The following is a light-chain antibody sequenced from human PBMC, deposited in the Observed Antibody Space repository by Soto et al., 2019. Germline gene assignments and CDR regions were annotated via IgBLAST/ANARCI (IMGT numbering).Light chain of an antibody. Sequence: QSVLTQPPSVSGAPGQRVTISCTGSSSNIGAGYDVHWYQQLPGTAPKLLIYGNSNRPSGVPDRFSGSKSGTSASLAITGLQAEDEAGYYCQSYDSSLSAFYVFGTGTKVTVL. J-gene: IGLJ1*01. CDR1: SSNIGAGYD. CDR3: QSYDSSLSAFYV. CDR2: GNS. V-gene: IGLV1-40*01.